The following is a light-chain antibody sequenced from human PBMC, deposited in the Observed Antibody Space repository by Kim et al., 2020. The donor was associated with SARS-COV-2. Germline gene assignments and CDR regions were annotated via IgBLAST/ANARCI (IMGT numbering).Light chain of an antibody. CDR2: SNN. J-gene: IGLJ3*02. Sequence: ELTQPPSASGTPGQRVTISCSGSSSNIGSNTVNWYQQLSGTAPKLLIYSNNQRPSGVPDRFSGSKSGTSASLAISGLQSEDEADYYCAAWDDSLNGLVFGGGTQLTVL. CDR3: AAWDDSLNGLV. V-gene: IGLV1-44*01. CDR1: SSNIGSNT.